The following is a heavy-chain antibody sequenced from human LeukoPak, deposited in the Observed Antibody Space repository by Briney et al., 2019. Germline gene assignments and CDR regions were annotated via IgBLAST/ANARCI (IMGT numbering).Heavy chain of an antibody. CDR2: ISAYNGNT. CDR1: GYTFTSYG. J-gene: IGHJ4*02. CDR3: ARDQGTTVTRVPNY. V-gene: IGHV1-18*01. Sequence: ASVKVSCKASGYTFTSYGISWVRQAPGQGLEWMGRISAYNGNTNYAQKLQGRVTMTTDTSTSTAYMELRSLRSDDTAVYYCARDQGTTVTRVPNYWGQGTLVTVSS. D-gene: IGHD4-17*01.